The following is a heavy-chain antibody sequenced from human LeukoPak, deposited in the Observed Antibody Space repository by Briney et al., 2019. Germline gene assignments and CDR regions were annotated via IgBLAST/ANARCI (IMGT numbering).Heavy chain of an antibody. CDR2: IKQDGSEK. Sequence: GGSLRLSCAVSGFTFSTYWMSWVRQAPGKGLEWVANIKQDGSEKYYVDSVKGRFTISRDNAKNSLYLQMNSLRAEDTAVYYCARPVVKWFGDDYWGQGTLVTVSS. CDR3: ARPVVKWFGDDY. CDR1: GFTFSTYW. J-gene: IGHJ4*02. D-gene: IGHD3-10*01. V-gene: IGHV3-7*01.